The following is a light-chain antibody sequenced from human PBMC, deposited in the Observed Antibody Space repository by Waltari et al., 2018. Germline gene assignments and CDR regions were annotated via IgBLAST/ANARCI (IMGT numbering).Light chain of an antibody. CDR2: WAS. CDR3: HQYYSTPYT. J-gene: IGKJ2*01. CDR1: QSVLPSSDTQSY. Sequence: DIVMTQSPDSLAVSLGARATSNCKSSQSVLPSSDTQSYLPWYQQRPGQPPKLLFYWASTRESGVPDRFSGSGSGTDFTLTISSLQAEDVAIYFCHQYYSTPYTFGQGTKLEIK. V-gene: IGKV4-1*01.